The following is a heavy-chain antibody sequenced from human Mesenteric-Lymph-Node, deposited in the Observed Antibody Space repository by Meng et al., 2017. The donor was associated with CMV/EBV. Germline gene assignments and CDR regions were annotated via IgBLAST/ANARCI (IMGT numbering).Heavy chain of an antibody. V-gene: IGHV3-21*01. CDR2: IDGSSNYI. D-gene: IGHD1-26*01. J-gene: IGHJ4*02. CDR3: TRDWIVGAPDF. CDR1: GFTFSTYT. Sequence: GESLKISCAASGFTFSTYTMNWVRQAPGKGLEWVSSIDGSSNYIYYADSVKGRFTISRDNAKNSLYLQLNSLRVEDTAVYYCTRDWIVGAPDFWGQGTLVTVSS.